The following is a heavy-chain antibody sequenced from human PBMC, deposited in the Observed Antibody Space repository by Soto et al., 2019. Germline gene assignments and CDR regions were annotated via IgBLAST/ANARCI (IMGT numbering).Heavy chain of an antibody. CDR3: ARAEPEADYYYGMDV. V-gene: IGHV4-34*01. CDR1: GGPFSGYY. J-gene: IGHJ6*02. CDR2: INHSGST. Sequence: QVQLQQWGAGLLKPSETLSLTCAVYGGPFSGYYWSWIRQPPGKGLEWIGEINHSGSTNYNPSLKRRVTISVDTSKIRFSLKLSSVTAADTAVYYCARAEPEADYYYGMDVWGQGTTVTVSS. D-gene: IGHD6-19*01.